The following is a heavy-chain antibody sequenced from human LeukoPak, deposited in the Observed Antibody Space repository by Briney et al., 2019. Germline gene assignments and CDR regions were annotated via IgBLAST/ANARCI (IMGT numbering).Heavy chain of an antibody. V-gene: IGHV4-59*11. Sequence: PSETLSLTCTVSGGSISSHYWSWIRQPPGKGLERIGHIYFSGSTNYNPSLKSRVTISIDTPNNQFSLKLSSVTAADTGVYYCARGLGAVAGRIYDGFDMWGQGTMVTVSS. J-gene: IGHJ3*02. CDR2: IYFSGST. CDR3: ARGLGAVAGRIYDGFDM. D-gene: IGHD6-19*01. CDR1: GGSISSHY.